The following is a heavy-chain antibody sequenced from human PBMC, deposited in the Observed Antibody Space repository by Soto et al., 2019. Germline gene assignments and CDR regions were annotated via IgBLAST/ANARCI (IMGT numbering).Heavy chain of an antibody. CDR3: AKGGDNYYDSSGYDYFDY. D-gene: IGHD3-22*01. V-gene: IGHV3-30*18. CDR2: ISYDGSNK. CDR1: GFTFSSYG. J-gene: IGHJ4*02. Sequence: GGSLRLSCAASGFTFSSYGMHWVRQAPGKGLEWVAVISYDGSNKYYADSVKGRFTISRDNSKNTLYLQMNSLRAEDTAVYYCAKGGDNYYDSSGYDYFDYWGQGTLVTVSS.